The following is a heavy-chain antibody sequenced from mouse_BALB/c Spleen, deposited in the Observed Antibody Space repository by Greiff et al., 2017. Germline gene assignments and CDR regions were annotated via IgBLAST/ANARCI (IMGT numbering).Heavy chain of an antibody. V-gene: IGHV1-5*01. CDR2: IYPGNSDT. CDR1: GYTFTSYW. J-gene: IGHJ4*01. Sequence: EVKLQESGTVLARPGASVKMSCKASGYTFTSYWMHWVKQRPGQGLEWIGAIYPGNSDTSYNQKFKGKAKLTAVTSTSPAYMELSSLTNEDSAVYYCTREGLRHAMDYWGQGTSVTVSS. D-gene: IGHD2-4*01. CDR3: TREGLRHAMDY.